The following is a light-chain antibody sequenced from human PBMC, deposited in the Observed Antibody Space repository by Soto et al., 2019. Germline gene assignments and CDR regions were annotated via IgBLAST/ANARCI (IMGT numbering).Light chain of an antibody. CDR1: SSNIGAGYD. V-gene: IGLV1-40*01. J-gene: IGLJ1*01. Sequence: QSVLTQPPSVSGAPGQRVTISCTGSSSNIGAGYDVHWYQQLPGTAPKLLIXXNSNRPSGVPDRFSGSKSGTSASLAITGLQAEDEADYYCQSYDSSLSGSYVFGTGTKLTVL. CDR2: XNS. CDR3: QSYDSSLSGSYV.